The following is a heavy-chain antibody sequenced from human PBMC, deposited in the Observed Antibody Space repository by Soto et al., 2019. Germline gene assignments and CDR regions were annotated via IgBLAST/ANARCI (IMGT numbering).Heavy chain of an antibody. V-gene: IGHV4-34*02. CDR1: GGSFSDFY. CDR2: INHIGYT. D-gene: IGHD2-15*01. J-gene: IGHJ4*02. CDR3: GPRGAVAPRGY. Sequence: QVQLQQWGAGLLKPSETLSLTCAVSGGSFSDFYWTWIRQLPGKGLEWIGEINHIGYTNYNPSLESRVAISVDTSKNQFSLNLRSVPAADTAVDYCGPRGAVAPRGYWGQGTLVTVSS.